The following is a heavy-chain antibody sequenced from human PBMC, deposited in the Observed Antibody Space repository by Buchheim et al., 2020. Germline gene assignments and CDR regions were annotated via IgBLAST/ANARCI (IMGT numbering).Heavy chain of an antibody. D-gene: IGHD3-10*01. CDR2: IWADGTTK. CDR1: GFTLSTYG. J-gene: IGHJ4*02. CDR3: ARDSGGAPFDY. V-gene: IGHV3-33*01. Sequence: QVHLVESGGGVVQPGRSLRLSCAASGFTLSTYGMHWVRQAPGKGLEWVAVIWADGTTKDYAVSVKGRFIVSRDIAMNTLYLEMNSLSAEDTAVYYCARDSGGAPFDYWGQGTL.